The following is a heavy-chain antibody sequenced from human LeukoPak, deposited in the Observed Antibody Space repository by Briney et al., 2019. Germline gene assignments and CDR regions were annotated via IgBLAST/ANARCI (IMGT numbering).Heavy chain of an antibody. J-gene: IGHJ2*01. D-gene: IGHD4-11*01. CDR3: ARESPPRHQGYLVTTGWYFDL. V-gene: IGHV4-34*01. Sequence: SETLSLTCAVYGGSFSGYYWSWIRQPPGKGLEWIGEINHSGSTNYNPSLKSRVTISVDTSKNQFSLKLSSVTAADTAVYYCARESPPRHQGYLVTTGWYFDLWGRGTLVTVSS. CDR2: INHSGST. CDR1: GGSFSGYY.